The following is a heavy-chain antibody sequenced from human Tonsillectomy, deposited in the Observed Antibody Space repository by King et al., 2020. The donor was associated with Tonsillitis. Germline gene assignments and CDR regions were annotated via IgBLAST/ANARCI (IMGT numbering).Heavy chain of an antibody. CDR1: GGSISSYY. Sequence: QLQESGPGLVKPSETLSLTCTVSGGSISSYYWSWIRQPPGKGLEWIGYMYYLGSTNYNPSLKSRVTISVDTSKNQFSLKLSSVTAAATAVYYCARVELPYNWFDPWGQGTLVTVSS. D-gene: IGHD1-7*01. V-gene: IGHV4-59*01. CDR2: MYYLGST. J-gene: IGHJ5*02. CDR3: ARVELPYNWFDP.